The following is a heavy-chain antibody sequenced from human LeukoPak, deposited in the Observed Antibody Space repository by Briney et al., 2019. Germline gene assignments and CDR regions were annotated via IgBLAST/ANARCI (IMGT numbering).Heavy chain of an antibody. V-gene: IGHV4-4*07. CDR1: GGSISSYY. CDR3: ARELLLAAAVSDGMDV. D-gene: IGHD6-13*01. CDR2: IYTSGST. J-gene: IGHJ6*02. Sequence: SETLSLTCTVSGGSISSYYWSWIRQPAGKGLEWIGRIYTSGSTNYNPSLKSRVTMSVDTSKNQFSLKLSSVTAADTAVYYCARELLLAAAVSDGMDVWGQGTTVTVSS.